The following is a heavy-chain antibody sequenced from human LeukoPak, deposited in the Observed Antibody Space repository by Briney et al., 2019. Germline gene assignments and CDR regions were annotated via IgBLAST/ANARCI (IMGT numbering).Heavy chain of an antibody. D-gene: IGHD6-19*01. CDR1: GFTFSSYS. CDR3: AKRALYSSGPKYFDY. V-gene: IGHV3-23*01. Sequence: PGGSLRLSCAASGFTFSSYSMSWVRQAPGKGLEWVSAISGSGGTTYYADSVKGRFTISRDNSKNTLYLQMNSLRAEDTASYYCAKRALYSSGPKYFDYWGQGTLVTVSS. J-gene: IGHJ4*02. CDR2: ISGSGGTT.